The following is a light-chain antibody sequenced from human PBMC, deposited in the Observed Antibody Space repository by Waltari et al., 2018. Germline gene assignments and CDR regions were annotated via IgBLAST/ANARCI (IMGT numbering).Light chain of an antibody. V-gene: IGKV3-20*01. CDR1: QSLTRRY. CDR3: QQYGSSVMYT. J-gene: IGKJ2*01. Sequence: DIVLTQSPGTLSLSPGERATLSCRASQSLTRRYLAWYQQKPGQAPRLLIYGASSRAAGIPDRFSGSGSGTDFTLTISRLEPEDFAVYYCQQYGSSVMYTFGQGTKLEIK. CDR2: GAS.